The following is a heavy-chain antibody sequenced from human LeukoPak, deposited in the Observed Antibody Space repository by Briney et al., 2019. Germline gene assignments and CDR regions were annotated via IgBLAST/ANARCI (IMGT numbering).Heavy chain of an antibody. J-gene: IGHJ6*03. V-gene: IGHV4-34*01. CDR2: INHSGST. CDR1: GGSFSGYY. CDR3: ARLSVVAASSHYYYYYYMDV. Sequence: PSETLSLTCAVYGGSFSGYYWSWIRQPPGKGLEWIGEINHSGSTNYNPSLKSRVTISVDTSKNQFSLKLSSVTAADTAVYYCARLSVVAASSHYYYYYYMDVWGKGTTVTISS. D-gene: IGHD2-15*01.